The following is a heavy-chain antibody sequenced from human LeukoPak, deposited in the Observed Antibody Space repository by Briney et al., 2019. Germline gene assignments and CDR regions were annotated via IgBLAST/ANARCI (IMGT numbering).Heavy chain of an antibody. V-gene: IGHV3-64*02. Sequence: GGSLRLSCVASGFIFSGFAMHWVRQAPGKGLEYVSAISSDGGSTYYADSVNGRFTISRDNSKNTLYLQMGSLRTEDMAVYYCARDWGRDGLGPFDYWGQGTLVTVFS. CDR2: ISSDGGST. CDR3: ARDWGRDGLGPFDY. CDR1: GFIFSGFA. D-gene: IGHD5-24*01. J-gene: IGHJ4*02.